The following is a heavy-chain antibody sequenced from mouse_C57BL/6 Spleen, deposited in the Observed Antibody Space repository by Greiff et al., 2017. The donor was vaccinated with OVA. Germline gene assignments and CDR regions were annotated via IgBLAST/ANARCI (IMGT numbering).Heavy chain of an antibody. Sequence: VKLQESGAELARPGASVKMSCKASGYTFTSYTMHWVKQRPGQGLEWIGYINPSSGYTKYNQKFKDKATLTADKSSSTAYMQLSSLTSEDSAVYYCAPYSNYDGWFAYWGQGTLVTVSA. D-gene: IGHD2-5*01. CDR2: INPSSGYT. J-gene: IGHJ3*01. V-gene: IGHV1-4*01. CDR3: APYSNYDGWFAY. CDR1: GYTFTSYT.